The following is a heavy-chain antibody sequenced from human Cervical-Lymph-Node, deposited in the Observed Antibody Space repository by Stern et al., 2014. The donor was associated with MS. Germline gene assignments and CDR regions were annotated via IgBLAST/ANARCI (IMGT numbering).Heavy chain of an antibody. CDR2: ISYDADVK. Sequence: VQLVQSGGGVVQPGTSLRLSCAVSGFTFSNYGMHWVRQAPGKGLEWVAVISYDADVKFYADSVKGRFTISRDTPKNTMYLQLNSLKVEDTAVYFCAKKSVGTTGTTTAFDYWGQGTLVTVSS. D-gene: IGHD1-1*01. J-gene: IGHJ4*02. CDR3: AKKSVGTTGTTTAFDY. V-gene: IGHV3-30*18. CDR1: GFTFSNYG.